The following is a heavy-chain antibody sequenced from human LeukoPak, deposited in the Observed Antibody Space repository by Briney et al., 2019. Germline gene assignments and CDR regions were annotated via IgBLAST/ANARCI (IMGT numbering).Heavy chain of an antibody. J-gene: IGHJ3*02. CDR2: INHSGST. CDR1: GESFSGYY. CDR3: ARVRNKAFDI. V-gene: IGHV4-34*01. Sequence: SETLSLTCAVYGESFSGYYWSWIRQPPGKGLEWIGEINHSGSTNYNPSLKSRVTISVDTSKNQFSLKLSSVTAADTAVYYCARVRNKAFDIWGQGTMVTVSS.